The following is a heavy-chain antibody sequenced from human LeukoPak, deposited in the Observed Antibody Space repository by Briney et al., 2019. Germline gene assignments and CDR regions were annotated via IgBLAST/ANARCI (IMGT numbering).Heavy chain of an antibody. CDR1: GFTFSDTY. CDR2: ISPSGTDI. CDR3: TRDPRNLDY. D-gene: IGHD1-14*01. V-gene: IGHV3-11*01. J-gene: IGHJ4*02. Sequence: PGGSLTLSCAVSGFTFSDTYMTCIRQAPGKGWESLSYISPSGTDISYADSVKGRFTISRDNAKNSLYLQMNSLRVEDTAVYYCTRDPRNLDYWGQGILVTVSS.